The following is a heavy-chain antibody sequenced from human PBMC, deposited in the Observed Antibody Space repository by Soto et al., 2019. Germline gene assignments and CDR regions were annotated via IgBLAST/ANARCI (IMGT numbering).Heavy chain of an antibody. J-gene: IGHJ6*02. CDR2: IYPGDSDT. Sequence: ETLSLTCTVSGGSISSYYSIRWFHQMSGKDLEWMGIIYPGDSDTRYSPSFQGQVTISADKSISTAYLQWSSLKASDTAMYYCARHVGYYDSSGYYRDPRYYYYYGMDVWGQGTTVTVSS. CDR3: ARHVGYYDSSGYYRDPRYYYYYGMDV. CDR1: GGSISSYYS. D-gene: IGHD3-22*01. V-gene: IGHV5-51*07.